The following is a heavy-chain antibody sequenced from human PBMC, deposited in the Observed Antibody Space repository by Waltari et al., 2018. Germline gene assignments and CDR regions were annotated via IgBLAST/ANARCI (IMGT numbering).Heavy chain of an antibody. D-gene: IGHD6-19*01. CDR3: ARFTQVAGSSLLDY. CDR1: GDSSTSSLDY. V-gene: IGHV4-39*01. Sequence: QLLLQESGPGLVKPSETLSLTCTVSGDSSTSSLDYCGWIRQPPRKLFEWIGIINYSGTTYYNPSLSSQVTMSVDMSKNQFSLKLTSVTAADTAVYYCARFTQVAGSSLLDYWGQGTLVTVSS. J-gene: IGHJ4*02. CDR2: INYSGTT.